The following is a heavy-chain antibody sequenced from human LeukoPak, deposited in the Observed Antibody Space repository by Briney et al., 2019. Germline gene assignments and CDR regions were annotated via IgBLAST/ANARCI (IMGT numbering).Heavy chain of an antibody. CDR3: ASSSTGTDAFDI. Sequence: ASVKVSCKASGYTFTSYGISWVRQAPGQGLEWMGWISAYNGNTNYAQKLQGRVTVTTDTSTSTAYMELRSLRSDDTAVYYCASSSTGTDAFDIWGQGTMVTVSS. D-gene: IGHD1-1*01. V-gene: IGHV1-18*01. CDR2: ISAYNGNT. J-gene: IGHJ3*02. CDR1: GYTFTSYG.